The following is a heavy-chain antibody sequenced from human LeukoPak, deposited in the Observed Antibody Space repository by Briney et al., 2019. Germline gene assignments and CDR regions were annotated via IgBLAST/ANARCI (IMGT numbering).Heavy chain of an antibody. D-gene: IGHD4-11*01. J-gene: IGHJ6*03. V-gene: IGHV3-48*01. CDR3: ARGVPKTSYYYYYMDV. CDR1: GFTFSRYS. Sequence: GGSLRLSCAASGFTFSRYSVNWVRQAPGKGLEWISYISGSGFAIHYADSVKGRFTISRDNAKNSLYLQMNSLRAEDTAVYYCARGVPKTSYYYYYMDVWGKGTTVTVSS. CDR2: ISGSGFAI.